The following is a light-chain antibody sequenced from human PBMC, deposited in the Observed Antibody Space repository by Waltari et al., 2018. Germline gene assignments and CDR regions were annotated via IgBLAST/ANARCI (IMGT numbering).Light chain of an antibody. Sequence: QSALTQPASVFGSLGQSVTISCTGTATDIGGYAYVSWYQQHSGKAPQLLIFPVSNRPSEISARFSASKSGNTASLYISGLQTEDEADYHCTSYTSKNTFIFGGGTRLTVL. J-gene: IGLJ2*01. CDR2: PVS. CDR3: TSYTSKNTFI. V-gene: IGLV2-14*03. CDR1: ATDIGGYAY.